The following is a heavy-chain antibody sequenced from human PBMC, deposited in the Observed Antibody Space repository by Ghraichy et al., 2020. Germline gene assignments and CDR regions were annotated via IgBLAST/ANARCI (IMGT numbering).Heavy chain of an antibody. CDR3: ASRPWIQLWDFDY. CDR2: IYYSGST. V-gene: IGHV4-39*07. CDR1: GGSISSSSYY. Sequence: SQTLSLTCTVSGGSISSSSYYWGWIRQPPGKGLEWIGSIYYSGSTYYNPSLKSRVTISVDTSKNQFSLKLSSVTAADTAVYYCASRPWIQLWDFDYWGQGTLVTVSS. D-gene: IGHD5-18*01. J-gene: IGHJ4*02.